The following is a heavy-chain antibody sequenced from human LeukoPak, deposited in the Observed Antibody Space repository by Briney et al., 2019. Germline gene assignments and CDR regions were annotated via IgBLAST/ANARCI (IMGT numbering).Heavy chain of an antibody. CDR2: IYWDDDK. V-gene: IGHV2-5*02. Sequence: SGPTVGLPTQTLTLTCSISGYSLSTNGMGVGWIRQPPGKAQEWLALIYWDDDKRYRPCRFRARTITKDTSKNQVVLTMTNMDPVDTATYYCAHSRGGKETGYFDNWGQ. D-gene: IGHD4-23*01. CDR3: AHSRGGKETGYFDN. CDR1: GYSLSTNGMG. J-gene: IGHJ4*02.